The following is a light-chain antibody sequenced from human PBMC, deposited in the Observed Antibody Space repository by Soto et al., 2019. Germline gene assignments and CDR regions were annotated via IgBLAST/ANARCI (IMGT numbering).Light chain of an antibody. CDR3: QSYDSSLSAVV. CDR2: GST. Sequence: QSVLTQPPSVSGAPGQRVTISCTGSSSNIGAGYDVHWYQQFPGTAPKLLLYGSTNRPSGVPDRFSGPKSGTSASLAIAGLQTEDEADYYCQSYDSSLSAVVFGGGTKVTVL. V-gene: IGLV1-40*01. CDR1: SSNIGAGYD. J-gene: IGLJ2*01.